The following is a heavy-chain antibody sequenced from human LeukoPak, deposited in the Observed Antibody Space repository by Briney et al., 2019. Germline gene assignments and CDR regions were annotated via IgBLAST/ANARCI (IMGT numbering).Heavy chain of an antibody. D-gene: IGHD3-10*01. CDR3: ARDFVRFGELPSLPWFDP. CDR2: ISAYNGNT. CDR1: GYTFTSYG. Sequence: ASVKVSCKASGYTFTSYGISWVRRAPGQGLEWMGWISAYNGNTNYAQKLQGRVTMTTDTSTSTAYMELRSLRSDDTAVYYCARDFVRFGELPSLPWFDPWGQGTLVTVSS. V-gene: IGHV1-18*04. J-gene: IGHJ5*02.